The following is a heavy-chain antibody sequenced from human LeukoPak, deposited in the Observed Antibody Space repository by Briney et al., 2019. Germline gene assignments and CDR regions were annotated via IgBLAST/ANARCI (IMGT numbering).Heavy chain of an antibody. V-gene: IGHV3-48*02. D-gene: IGHD6-25*01. CDR2: ITSSSGPI. Sequence: PGGSLRLSCSASGFTFSSYSMNWVRQAPGKGLEWLSYITSSSGPIYYADSVRGRFIISRDNAKNSLYLQMNSLRDEDTAVYYCAGDSGYAFDYWGQGTLVTVSS. J-gene: IGHJ4*02. CDR3: AGDSGYAFDY. CDR1: GFTFSSYS.